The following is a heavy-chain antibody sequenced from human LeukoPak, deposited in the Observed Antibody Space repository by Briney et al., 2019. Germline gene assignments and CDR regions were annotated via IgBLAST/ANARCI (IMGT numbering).Heavy chain of an antibody. V-gene: IGHV4-39*07. CDR1: GGSISSSTYY. Sequence: SETLSLTCTVSGGSISSSTYYWGWIRQPPGKGLEWIGEINHGGNTNYNSSLKSRVTISVDTSKNQFSLKLSSVTAADTAVYYCARDHNSSSYDYWGQGTLVTVSS. CDR3: ARDHNSSSYDY. D-gene: IGHD6-13*01. J-gene: IGHJ4*02. CDR2: INHGGNT.